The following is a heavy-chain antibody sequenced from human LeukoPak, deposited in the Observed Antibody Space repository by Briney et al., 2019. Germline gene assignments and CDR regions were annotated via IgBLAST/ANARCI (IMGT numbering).Heavy chain of an antibody. CDR1: GFTFSNYG. Sequence: KPGGSLRLSCAASGFTFSNYGMSWVRQPPGKGLEWIGSIYYSGSTYYNPSLKSRVTISVDTSKNQFSLKLSSVTAADTAVYYCARLRRYSSGWYWGYYFDYWGQGTLVTVSS. D-gene: IGHD6-19*01. J-gene: IGHJ4*02. V-gene: IGHV4-39*01. CDR3: ARLRRYSSGWYWGYYFDY. CDR2: IYYSGST.